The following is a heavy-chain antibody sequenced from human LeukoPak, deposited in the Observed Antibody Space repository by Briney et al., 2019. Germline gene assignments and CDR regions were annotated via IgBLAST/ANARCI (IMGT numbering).Heavy chain of an antibody. J-gene: IGHJ4*02. CDR3: VRIALANWERYYFDY. V-gene: IGHV1-2*02. CDR1: GYTFTDYH. D-gene: IGHD7-27*01. Sequence: ASVKVSCKASGYTFTDYHMHWVRQAPGQGLEWMGWINPKSGGTNYAQKFQGRVTMTRDTSISTAYMELSSLSSDDTAVYYCVRIALANWERYYFDYWGQGTLATVSS. CDR2: INPKSGGT.